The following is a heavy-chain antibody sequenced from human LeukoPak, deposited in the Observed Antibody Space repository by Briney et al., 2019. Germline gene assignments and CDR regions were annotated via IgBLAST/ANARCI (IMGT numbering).Heavy chain of an antibody. Sequence: TSETLSLTCTVSGGSISSYYWSWIRQPPGKGLEWIGYIYYSGSTNYNPSLKSRVTISVDTSKNQFSLKLSSVTAADTAVYYCARRGVSDYGMSYWGQGTLVTVSS. D-gene: IGHD4-17*01. J-gene: IGHJ4*02. V-gene: IGHV4-59*08. CDR3: ARRGVSDYGMSY. CDR2: IYYSGST. CDR1: GGSISSYY.